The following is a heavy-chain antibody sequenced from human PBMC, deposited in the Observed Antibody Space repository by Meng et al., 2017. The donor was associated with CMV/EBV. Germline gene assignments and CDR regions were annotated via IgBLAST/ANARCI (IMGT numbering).Heavy chain of an antibody. D-gene: IGHD1-26*01. CDR3: ARGVGGWFDP. CDR2: INHSGST. J-gene: IGHJ5*02. Sequence: QVQLHHGGAGLLKPAEPLSLTCAVYGGSFSGYYWSWIRQPPGKGLEWIGEINHSGSTNYNPSLKSRVTISVDTSKNQFSLKLSSVTAADTAVYYCARGVGGWFDPWGQGTLVTVSS. V-gene: IGHV4-34*01. CDR1: GGSFSGYY.